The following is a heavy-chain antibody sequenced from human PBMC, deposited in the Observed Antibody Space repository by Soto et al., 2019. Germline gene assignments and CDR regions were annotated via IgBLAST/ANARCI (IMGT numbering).Heavy chain of an antibody. CDR3: ARDRDGYNYWYFDL. D-gene: IGHD5-12*01. J-gene: IGHJ2*01. Sequence: QVQLVQSGAEVKKPGSSVKVSCKVSGGTFSKYTINWVRQAPGQGLAWMAGIIPIYGTANYAQKFQGRISVTMDESTTTAYMELRGLRSDDTAIYYCARDRDGYNYWYFDLWGRGSLITVSS. V-gene: IGHV1-69*01. CDR1: GGTFSKYT. CDR2: IIPIYGTA.